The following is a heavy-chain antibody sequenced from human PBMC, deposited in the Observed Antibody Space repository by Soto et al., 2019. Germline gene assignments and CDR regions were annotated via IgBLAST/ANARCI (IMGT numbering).Heavy chain of an antibody. CDR1: GYTFTSYG. D-gene: IGHD6-19*01. V-gene: IGHV1-18*01. CDR3: ARDLRPSRGSGWPQGG. J-gene: IGHJ4*02. CDR2: ISAYNGNT. Sequence: ASVKVSGKASGYTFTSYGISWVRQAPGQGLEWMGWISAYNGNTNYAQKPQGRVTMTTDTSTSTAYMELRSLRSDDTAVYYCARDLRPSRGSGWPQGGWGQGTLVTVS.